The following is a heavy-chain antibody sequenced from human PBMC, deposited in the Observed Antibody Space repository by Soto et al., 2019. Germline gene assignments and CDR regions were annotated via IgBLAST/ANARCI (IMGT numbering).Heavy chain of an antibody. CDR2: ISGSGGRT. CDR3: AKGISSASSFDY. D-gene: IGHD3-22*01. V-gene: IGHV3-23*01. J-gene: IGHJ4*02. Sequence: PGGSLRLSCAASGFTFSHHDISWVRQAPGKGLEWVSAISGSGGRTHYADSVKGRFTISRDNSKNMLSLQMNSLRAEDTAVYHCAKGISSASSFDYWGQGALVTVSS. CDR1: GFTFSHHD.